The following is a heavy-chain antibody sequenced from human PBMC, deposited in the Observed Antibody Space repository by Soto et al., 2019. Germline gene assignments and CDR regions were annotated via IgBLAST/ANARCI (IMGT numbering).Heavy chain of an antibody. CDR2: IVVGSGNT. CDR3: AAEGRGSGSYYFYFDY. Sequence: SVKVYWKASGFTFTSSSVQWVRQARGQRLEWIGWIVVGSGNTNYAQKFQERVTITRDMSTSTAYMELSSLRSEDTAVYYCAAEGRGSGSYYFYFDYWGQGTLVTVSS. CDR1: GFTFTSSS. V-gene: IGHV1-58*01. J-gene: IGHJ4*02. D-gene: IGHD1-26*01.